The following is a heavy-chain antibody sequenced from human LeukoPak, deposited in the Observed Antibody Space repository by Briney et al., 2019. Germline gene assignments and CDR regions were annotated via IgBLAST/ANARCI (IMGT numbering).Heavy chain of an antibody. CDR3: ARVVAAAGTHYFDY. CDR2: IYYSGST. CDR1: GGSISSSSYY. D-gene: IGHD6-13*01. J-gene: IGHJ4*02. Sequence: SETLSLTCTVSGGSISSSSYYWGWIRQPPGKGLEGIGSIYYSGSTYYNPSLKSRVTISVDASKNQFSLKLSSVTAADTAVYYCARVVAAAGTHYFDYWGQGTLVTVSS. V-gene: IGHV4-39*07.